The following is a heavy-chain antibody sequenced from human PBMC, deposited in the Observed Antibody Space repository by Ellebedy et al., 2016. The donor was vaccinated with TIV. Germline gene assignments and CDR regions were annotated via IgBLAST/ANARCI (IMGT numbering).Heavy chain of an antibody. CDR1: GFTFNTYG. Sequence: GESLKISCAASGFTFNTYGMHWVRQAPGTGLEWVAIIWNDGSDKTYADSVKGRITISRDNSKNTLYLQMNSLRAEDTAVYYCAREAWDGDYYVDYWGQGTLVTVST. CDR2: IWNDGSDK. CDR3: AREAWDGDYYVDY. D-gene: IGHD4-17*01. V-gene: IGHV3-33*01. J-gene: IGHJ4*02.